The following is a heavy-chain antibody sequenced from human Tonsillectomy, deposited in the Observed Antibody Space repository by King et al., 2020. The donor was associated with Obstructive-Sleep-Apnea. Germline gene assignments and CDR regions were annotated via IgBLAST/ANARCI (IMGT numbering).Heavy chain of an antibody. V-gene: IGHV3-15*01. CDR1: GFTFTNAW. J-gene: IGHJ4*02. CDR3: VTAAAPTCYDSSAYY. CDR2: TKSKTDGWVK. D-gene: IGHD3-22*01. Sequence: VQLVESGGGLVNPGGSLRLSCAASGFTFTNAWMGGVRQAPGKGLAYFGLTKSKTDGWVKDYAAPVKGRLTLSGDESKDNLYLQMDSLKTEETGVYYCVTAAAPTCYDSSAYYWGQGTLVTVSS.